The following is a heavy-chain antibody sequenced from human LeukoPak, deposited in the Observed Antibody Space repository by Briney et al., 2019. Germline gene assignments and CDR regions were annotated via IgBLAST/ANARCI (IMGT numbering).Heavy chain of an antibody. CDR2: IYTSGST. D-gene: IGHD3-9*01. J-gene: IGHJ3*02. V-gene: IGHV4-61*02. CDR3: ARDRLRYFDWLPLCDAFDI. CDR1: GGSISSGSYY. Sequence: SETLSLTCTVSGGSISSGSYYWSWIRQPAGKGLEWIGRIYTSGSTNYNPSLKSRVTISVDTSKNQFSLKLSSVTAADTAVYYCARDRLRYFDWLPLCDAFDIWGQGTMVTVSS.